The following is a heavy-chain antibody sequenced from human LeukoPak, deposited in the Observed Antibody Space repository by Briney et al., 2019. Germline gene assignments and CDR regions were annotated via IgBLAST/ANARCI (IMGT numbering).Heavy chain of an antibody. CDR1: GYSFTSYW. Sequence: GESLKISCKGSGYSFTSYWIGWVRQMPGKGLEWMGIIYPGDSDTRYSPSFQGQVTISADKSISTAYLQWSSLKAADTAMYYCARSPLPGSYYYHTYNWFDPWGQGTLVTVSS. D-gene: IGHD3-10*01. CDR2: IYPGDSDT. V-gene: IGHV5-51*01. CDR3: ARSPLPGSYYYHTYNWFDP. J-gene: IGHJ5*02.